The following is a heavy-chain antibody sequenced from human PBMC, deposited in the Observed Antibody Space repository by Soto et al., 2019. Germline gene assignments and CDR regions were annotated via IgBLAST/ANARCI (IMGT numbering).Heavy chain of an antibody. Sequence: GGSLRLSCAASGFTFSSYAMSWVRQAPGKGLEWVSAISGSGGSTYYADSVKGRFTISRDNSKNTLYLQMNSLRAEDTVVYYCAKDLYNWNPAYAIFDYWGQGTLVTVSS. CDR1: GFTFSSYA. CDR3: AKDLYNWNPAYAIFDY. CDR2: ISGSGGST. D-gene: IGHD1-20*01. J-gene: IGHJ4*02. V-gene: IGHV3-23*01.